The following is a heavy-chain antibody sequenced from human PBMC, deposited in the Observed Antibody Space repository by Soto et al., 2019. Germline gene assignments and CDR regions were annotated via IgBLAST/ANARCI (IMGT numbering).Heavy chain of an antibody. V-gene: IGHV3-66*01. CDR1: GFTVSNFY. D-gene: IGHD3-10*02. CDR2: IDSGGST. Sequence: EVQLVESGGGLVQPGGSLRLSCAASGFTVSNFYMSWVRQAPGKGLEWVSVIDSGGSTYYADSVRARFTISRDNSKNTMYLQMNSLRVEDTAVYYCARDCSGRPEEYWGQGTLVTVSS. J-gene: IGHJ4*02. CDR3: ARDCSGRPEEY.